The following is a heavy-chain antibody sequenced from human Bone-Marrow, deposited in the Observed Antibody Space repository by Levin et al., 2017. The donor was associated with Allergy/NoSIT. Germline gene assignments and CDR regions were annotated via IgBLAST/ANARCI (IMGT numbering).Heavy chain of an antibody. V-gene: IGHV3-23*01. Sequence: GGSLRLSCTASGFPFHTSAMTWVRQAPGQGLGWVSSISGDADMTSYADSVKGRFTVSRDNSKNMLFLQMDNLRVEDTAVFYCAKGSSGWFQETDSWGQGTLVTVSS. CDR2: ISGDADMT. J-gene: IGHJ4*02. CDR1: GFPFHTSA. CDR3: AKGSSGWFQETDS. D-gene: IGHD6-19*01.